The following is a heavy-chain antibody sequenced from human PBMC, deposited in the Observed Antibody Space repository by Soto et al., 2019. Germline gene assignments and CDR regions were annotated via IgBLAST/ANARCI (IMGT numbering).Heavy chain of an antibody. J-gene: IGHJ6*03. V-gene: IGHV3-49*03. CDR2: IRSKAYGGTT. CDR3: TRDFGDYSSSPYYYYYYMDV. CDR1: GFTFGDYA. Sequence: EVQLVESGGGLVQPGRSLRLSCTASGFTFGDYAMSWFRQAPGKGLEWVGFIRSKAYGGTTEYAASVKGRFTISRDDSKSIAYLQMNRLKTDDTAVYYCTRDFGDYSSSPYYYYYYMDVWGKGTTVTVSS. D-gene: IGHD6-6*01.